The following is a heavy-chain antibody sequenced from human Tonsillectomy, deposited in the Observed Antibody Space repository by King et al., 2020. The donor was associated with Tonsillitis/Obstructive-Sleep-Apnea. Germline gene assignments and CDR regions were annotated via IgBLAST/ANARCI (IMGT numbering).Heavy chain of an antibody. D-gene: IGHD3-16*01. Sequence: QLVQSGAEVKKPGASVKVSCKASGYTFIGYYIHWVRQAPGQGLEWMGWINPHSGGTNYAQKFQGRVTMTRDTSITPAYMDLSRLTSDDTAVYYCARLGGISSLTRCFDPWGQGTRVTVPS. CDR2: INPHSGGT. CDR3: ARLGGISSLTRCFDP. J-gene: IGHJ5*02. CDR1: GYTFIGYY. V-gene: IGHV1-2*02.